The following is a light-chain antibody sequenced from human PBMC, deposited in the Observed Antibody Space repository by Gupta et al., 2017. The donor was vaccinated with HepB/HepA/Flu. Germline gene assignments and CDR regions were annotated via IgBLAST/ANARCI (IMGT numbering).Light chain of an antibody. J-gene: IGKJ4*01. CDR2: DAS. CDR1: QSVSSY. V-gene: IGKV3-11*01. Sequence: ATLSLSPGERATLSCSASQSVSSYLSWYQQKPGQAPRLLIYDASNRATGIPARFSGSGSGTDFTLTISSLEPEDFAVYYCQQRSNWPPTFGGGTKVEIK. CDR3: QQRSNWPPT.